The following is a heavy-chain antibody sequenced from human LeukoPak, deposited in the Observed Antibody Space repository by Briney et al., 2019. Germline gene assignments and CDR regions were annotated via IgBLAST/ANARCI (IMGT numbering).Heavy chain of an antibody. CDR2: ISYDGSNK. J-gene: IGHJ4*02. V-gene: IGHV3-30*04. CDR1: GFTLSSYG. Sequence: KFLRLSCATSGFTLSSYGMHWVRQAPGKGLEWVAVISYDGSNKYYADSVKGRFTISRDNSKNTLYLQMNSLRAEDTAVYYCARATYYYFDYWGQGTLVTVSS. CDR3: ARATYYYFDY. D-gene: IGHD4-11*01.